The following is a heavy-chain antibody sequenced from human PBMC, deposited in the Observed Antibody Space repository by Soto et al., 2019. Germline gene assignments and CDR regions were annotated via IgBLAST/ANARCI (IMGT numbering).Heavy chain of an antibody. CDR1: GFTFSSYG. J-gene: IGHJ1*01. Sequence: EVQLVESGGGLVQPGGSLRLSCAASGFTFSSYGMHWVRQAPGKGLVWVSSISTDASSTSYADPVKGRFTISRDNAKNTLYLQMNSVRAEDTAVDYCARLPNKSPQNWGQGTLGIVSP. D-gene: IGHD2-8*01. V-gene: IGHV3-74*01. CDR2: ISTDASST. CDR3: ARLPNKSPQN.